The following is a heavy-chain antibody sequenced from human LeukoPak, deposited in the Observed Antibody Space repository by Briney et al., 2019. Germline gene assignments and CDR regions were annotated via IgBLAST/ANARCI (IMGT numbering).Heavy chain of an antibody. V-gene: IGHV4-39*07. CDR3: ARDVRLGYYYYYYMDV. J-gene: IGHJ6*03. Sequence: SETLSLTCTVSSGSISSSSYYWGWIRQPPGKGLEWIVSVYYSGSTYYNPSLKSRVTISVDTSKNQFSLKLSSVTAADTAVYYCARDVRLGYYYYYYMDVWGKGTTVTVSS. CDR1: SGSISSSSYY. CDR2: VYYSGST. D-gene: IGHD6-19*01.